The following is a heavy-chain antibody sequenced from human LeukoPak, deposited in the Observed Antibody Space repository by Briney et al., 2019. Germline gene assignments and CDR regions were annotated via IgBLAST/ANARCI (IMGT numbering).Heavy chain of an antibody. Sequence: SETLSLTCTVSGGSISSGGYYWSWIRQHPGKGLEWIGYIYYSASTYYNPSLKSRVTISVDTSKNQFSLKLSSVTAADTAVYYCARGWGPDYRPSFDHWGQGTLVTVSS. CDR2: IYYSAST. V-gene: IGHV4-31*03. CDR1: GGSISSGGYY. D-gene: IGHD4-11*01. CDR3: ARGWGPDYRPSFDH. J-gene: IGHJ4*02.